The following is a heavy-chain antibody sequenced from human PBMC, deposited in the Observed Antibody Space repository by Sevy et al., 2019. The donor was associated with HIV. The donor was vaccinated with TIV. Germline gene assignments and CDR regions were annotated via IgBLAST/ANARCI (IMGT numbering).Heavy chain of an antibody. D-gene: IGHD1-26*01. Sequence: GGSLRLSCAASGFTFRDYPMNWIRRAPGKGLEWLSYFSRASDSIYYADSVMGRFTVSRDNAKNSLYLQMDRLSDEDTAISYCAREHTGSFPDFWGQGTLVTVSS. J-gene: IGHJ4*02. CDR2: FSRASDSI. CDR1: GFTFRDYP. V-gene: IGHV3-48*02. CDR3: AREHTGSFPDF.